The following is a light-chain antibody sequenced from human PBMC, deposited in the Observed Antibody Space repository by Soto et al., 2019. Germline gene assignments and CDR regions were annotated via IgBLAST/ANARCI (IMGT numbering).Light chain of an antibody. CDR3: QQYNGYSGYT. J-gene: IGKJ2*01. CDR2: QAS. CDR1: QSISSW. Sequence: DIQMTQSPSTLSASVGDRVTITCRASQSISSWLAWYQQKPGKAPKLLIYQASSLESGVPSRFSGSGSWTEFTLTLSSLQPDDFATYYCQQYNGYSGYTFGQGNKLEIK. V-gene: IGKV1-5*03.